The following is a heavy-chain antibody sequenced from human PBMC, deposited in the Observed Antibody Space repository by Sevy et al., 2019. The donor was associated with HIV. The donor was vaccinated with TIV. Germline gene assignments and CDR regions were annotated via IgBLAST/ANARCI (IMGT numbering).Heavy chain of an antibody. V-gene: IGHV4-39*01. CDR1: DVSISSGTNY. D-gene: IGHD6-19*01. J-gene: IGHJ3*01. CDR2: IYYSGTT. Sequence: SETLSLTCTVSDVSISSGTNYWGWIRQPPGKGLEWIGSIYYSGTTYYNPSLQSRVTMSADTSMNQFSLKLSSVTVADTAVDYCARQRGGWYEYDASDVWGQGTMVTVSS. CDR3: ARQRGGWYEYDASDV.